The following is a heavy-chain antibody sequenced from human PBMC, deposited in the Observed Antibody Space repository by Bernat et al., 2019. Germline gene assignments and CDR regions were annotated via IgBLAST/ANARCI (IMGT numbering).Heavy chain of an antibody. CDR1: GFTFSSYG. CDR2: ISGSGGST. J-gene: IGHJ4*02. V-gene: IGHV3-23*04. CDR3: AKDRDSGSYFFDY. Sequence: VQLVESGGGVVQPGRSLRLSCAASGFTFSSYGMHWVRQAPGKGLEWVSAISGSGGSTYYADSMKGRFTISRDNSKNTLYLQMNSLRAEDTAVYYCAKDRDSGSYFFDYWGQGTLVTVSS. D-gene: IGHD1-26*01.